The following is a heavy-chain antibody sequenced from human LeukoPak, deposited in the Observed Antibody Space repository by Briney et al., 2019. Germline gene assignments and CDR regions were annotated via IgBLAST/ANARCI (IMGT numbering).Heavy chain of an antibody. CDR1: GYIFGFSG. CDR2: IGTTVSDT. V-gene: IGHV3-23*01. Sequence: PGGSLRLSCAASGYIFGFSGMSWVRQAPGKGLEWVSSIGTTVSDTNYADSVKGRFTISRDNSKNTLYLQMNSLRAEDTAVYYCARSVVPAANFNWFDPWGQGTLVTVSS. J-gene: IGHJ5*02. D-gene: IGHD2-2*01. CDR3: ARSVVPAANFNWFDP.